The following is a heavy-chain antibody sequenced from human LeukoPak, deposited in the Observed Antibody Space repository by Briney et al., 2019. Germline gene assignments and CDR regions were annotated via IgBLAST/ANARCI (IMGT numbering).Heavy chain of an antibody. CDR1: GDSVSSNSAA. CDR3: ARAQTPYYDFWSGYYWFDY. V-gene: IGHV6-1*01. Sequence: SQTLSLTCAISGDSVSSNSAAWNWIRQSPSRGLEWLGRTYYRSKWYNDYAVSVKSRITINPDTSKNQFSLQLNSVTPEDTAVYYCARAQTPYYDFWSGYYWFDYWGQGTLVTVSS. J-gene: IGHJ4*02. D-gene: IGHD3-3*01. CDR2: TYYRSKWYN.